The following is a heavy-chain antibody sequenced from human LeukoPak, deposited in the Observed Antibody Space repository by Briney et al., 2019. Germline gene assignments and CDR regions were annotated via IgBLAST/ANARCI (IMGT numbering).Heavy chain of an antibody. D-gene: IGHD2-15*01. CDR1: GGSISRYY. CDR3: ARDAEDFGDYYYGMDV. J-gene: IGHJ6*02. V-gene: IGHV4-59*12. CDR2: IYYSGST. Sequence: SETLSLTCTVSGGSISRYYWSWIRQPPGKGLEWIGYIYYSGSTYYNPSLKSRVTISVDTSKNQFSLKLSSVTAADTAVYYCARDAEDFGDYYYGMDVWGQGTTVTVSS.